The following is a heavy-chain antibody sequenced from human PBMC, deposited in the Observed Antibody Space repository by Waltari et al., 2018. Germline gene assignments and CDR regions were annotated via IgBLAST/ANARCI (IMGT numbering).Heavy chain of an antibody. D-gene: IGHD5-12*01. CDR2: IFYSGTT. J-gene: IGHJ4*02. CDR1: GGSISSGNYY. V-gene: IGHV4-31*03. CDR3: VRQLLSGHGFFGY. Sequence: QVQLQESGPGLLKPSQTLSLTCTVSGGSISSGNYYWSWIRQHPGKGLEWIGYIFYSGTTYYNPSLKSRVIISVDTSKNQFSLKLYSVTAADTAVYYCVRQLLSGHGFFGYWGQGTLVTVSS.